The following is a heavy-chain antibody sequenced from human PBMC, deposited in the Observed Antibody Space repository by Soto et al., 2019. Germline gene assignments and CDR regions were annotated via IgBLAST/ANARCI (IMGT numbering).Heavy chain of an antibody. J-gene: IGHJ6*02. D-gene: IGHD2-15*01. Sequence: PGGSLRLSCAASGFTFSSYGMHWVRQAPGKGLEWVAVISYDGSNKYYADSVKGRFTISRDNSKNTLYLQMNSLRAEDTAVYYCAKDSVVAVLYYYYGMDVWGQGTTVTVSS. CDR2: ISYDGSNK. CDR3: AKDSVVAVLYYYYGMDV. V-gene: IGHV3-30*18. CDR1: GFTFSSYG.